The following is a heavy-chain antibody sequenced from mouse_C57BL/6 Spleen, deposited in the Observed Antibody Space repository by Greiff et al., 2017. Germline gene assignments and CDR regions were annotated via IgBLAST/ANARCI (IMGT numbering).Heavy chain of an antibody. D-gene: IGHD1-1*01. CDR2: IYPGSGNT. Sequence: QVQLQQSGAELVRPGASVKLSCKASGYTFTDYYINWVKQRPGQGLEWIARIYPGSGNTYYNEKFKGKATLTAEKSSSTAYMQLSSLTSEDSAVYFCARGAYYYGSSLYWYFDVWGTGTTVTVSS. CDR3: ARGAYYYGSSLYWYFDV. CDR1: GYTFTDYY. J-gene: IGHJ1*03. V-gene: IGHV1-76*01.